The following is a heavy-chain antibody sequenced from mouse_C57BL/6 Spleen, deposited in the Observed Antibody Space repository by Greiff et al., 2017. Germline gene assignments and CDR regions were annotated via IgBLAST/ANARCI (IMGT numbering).Heavy chain of an antibody. CDR3: ARPFYYGNYIDY. D-gene: IGHD2-1*01. V-gene: IGHV5-17*01. J-gene: IGHJ2*01. CDR1: GFTFSDYG. CDR2: ISSGSSTI. Sequence: EVNLVESGGGLVKPGGSLKLSCAASGFTFSDYGMHWVRQAPEKGLEWVAYISSGSSTIYYADTVKGRFTISRDNAKNTLFLQMTSLRSEDTAMYYCARPFYYGNYIDYWGQGTTLTVSS.